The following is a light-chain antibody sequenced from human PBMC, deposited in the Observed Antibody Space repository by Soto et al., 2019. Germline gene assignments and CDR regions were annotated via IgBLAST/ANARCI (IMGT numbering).Light chain of an antibody. Sequence: QSLLTQPPSASGTPGQRVTNSCSGSSSNIGSNTVNWYQQLPGTAPKLLIDSNNQRSSGVLDRFSGSKSGTSASLAISGLQSEDEADYYCAAWDDSLSGNVFGSGTKVTVL. V-gene: IGLV1-44*01. CDR1: SSNIGSNT. CDR2: SNN. CDR3: AAWDDSLSGNV. J-gene: IGLJ1*01.